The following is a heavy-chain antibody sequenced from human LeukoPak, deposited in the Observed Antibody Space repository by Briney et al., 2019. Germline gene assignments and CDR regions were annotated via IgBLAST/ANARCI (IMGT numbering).Heavy chain of an antibody. V-gene: IGHV4-34*01. D-gene: IGHD7-27*01. Sequence: SETLSLTCAVYGGSFSGYYWSWIRQPPGKGLEWIGEINHSGSTNYNPSLKSRVTISVDKSKNQFSLKLSSVTAADTAVYYCARVTGDWFDPWGQGTLVTVSS. CDR2: INHSGST. CDR1: GGSFSGYY. CDR3: ARVTGDWFDP. J-gene: IGHJ5*02.